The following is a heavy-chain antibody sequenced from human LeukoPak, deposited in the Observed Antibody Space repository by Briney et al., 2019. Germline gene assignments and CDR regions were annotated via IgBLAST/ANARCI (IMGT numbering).Heavy chain of an antibody. J-gene: IGHJ5*02. CDR2: ISYDGSNK. V-gene: IGHV3-30*14. Sequence: GGSLRLSCAASGFTFSSYAMHWVRQAPGKGLEWVAVISYDGSNKYYADSVKGRFTISRDNSKNTLYLQMGSLRAEDMAVYYCARDQYGYYDFWSGYPTNNWFDPWGQGTLVTVSS. CDR3: ARDQYGYYDFWSGYPTNNWFDP. D-gene: IGHD3-3*01. CDR1: GFTFSSYA.